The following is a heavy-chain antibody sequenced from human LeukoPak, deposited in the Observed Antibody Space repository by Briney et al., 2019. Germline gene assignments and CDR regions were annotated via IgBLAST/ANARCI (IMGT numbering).Heavy chain of an antibody. CDR3: ARDPSIAAAGFYYYYYMDV. Sequence: GGSLRLSCAASGFTFSSYSMNWVRQAPGKGLEWVSYISAISSSSTYYADSVKGRFTISRDNAKNSLYLQMNSLRAEDTAVYYCARDPSIAAAGFYYYYYMDVWGKGTTVTISS. J-gene: IGHJ6*03. CDR1: GFTFSSYS. V-gene: IGHV3-48*04. CDR2: ISAISSSST. D-gene: IGHD6-13*01.